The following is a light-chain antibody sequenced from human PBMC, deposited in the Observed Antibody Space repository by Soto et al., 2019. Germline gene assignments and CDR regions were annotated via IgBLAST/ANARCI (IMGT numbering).Light chain of an antibody. Sequence: DIQMTQSPSSLSASVGDRVTITCRASQRIXSYINWYQQKPGKAPKLLXYKASTLKSGVPSRLSGSGSGTEFTLTISSLQPDDFANYYCQHYNSYSEAFGQGTKVDIK. CDR3: QHYNSYSEA. CDR1: QRIXSY. CDR2: KAS. V-gene: IGKV1-5*03. J-gene: IGKJ1*01.